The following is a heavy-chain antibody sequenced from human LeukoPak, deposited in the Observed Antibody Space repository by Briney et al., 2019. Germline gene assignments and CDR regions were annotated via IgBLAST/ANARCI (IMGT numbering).Heavy chain of an antibody. CDR2: INAYNGNT. Sequence: ASVKVSCKASDYTFTDYGISWVRQAPGQGLEWMGWINAYNGNTNYAQNVQGRVTMTTDTSTSTAYMELTSLRSDDTAVYYCARDCRSTNCYKVFDYWGQGTPVTVSS. CDR1: DYTFTDYG. J-gene: IGHJ4*02. CDR3: ARDCRSTNCYKVFDY. D-gene: IGHD2-2*02. V-gene: IGHV1-18*01.